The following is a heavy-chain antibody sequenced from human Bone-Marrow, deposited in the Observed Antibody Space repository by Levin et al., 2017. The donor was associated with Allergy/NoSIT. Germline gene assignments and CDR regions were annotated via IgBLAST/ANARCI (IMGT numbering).Heavy chain of an antibody. V-gene: IGHV3-21*01. CDR1: RSTFSDFG. CDR2: IGSSGDYI. D-gene: IGHD6-25*01. Sequence: GGSLRLSCAASRSTFSDFGMTWVRQAPGKGLEWVSSIGSSGDYISYADSVKGRFTISRDNAKKSLYLQMNSLRAEDTAVYYCARDSLNHIVSAGYHPLYNWFDPWGQGSLVTV. J-gene: IGHJ5*02. CDR3: ARDSLNHIVSAGYHPLYNWFDP.